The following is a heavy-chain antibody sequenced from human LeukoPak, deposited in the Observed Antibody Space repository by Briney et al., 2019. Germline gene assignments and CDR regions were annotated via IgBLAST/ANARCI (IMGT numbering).Heavy chain of an antibody. D-gene: IGHD4-17*01. J-gene: IGHJ5*02. Sequence: SSETLSLTCAVYGGSFSGYYWSWIRQPPGKGLEWIGEINHSGSTNYNPSLKSRVTISVDTSKNQFSLKLSSVTAADTAVYYCARHYFSTLTTLLRGVKKQKSRFDPWGQGTLVTVSS. V-gene: IGHV4-34*01. CDR1: GGSFSGYY. CDR3: ARHYFSTLTTLLRGVKKQKSRFDP. CDR2: INHSGST.